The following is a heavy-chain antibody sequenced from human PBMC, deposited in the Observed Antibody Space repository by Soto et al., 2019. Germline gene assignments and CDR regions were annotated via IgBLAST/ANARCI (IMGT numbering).Heavy chain of an antibody. D-gene: IGHD2-2*01. CDR3: ARDGVLVPAAGYYDYGMDV. Sequence: SVKVSCKASGGTFSSYAISWVRQAPGQGLERMGGIIPIFGTANYAQKFQGRVTITADESTSTAYMELSSLRSEDTAVYYCARDGVLVPAAGYYDYGMDVWGQ. CDR1: GGTFSSYA. CDR2: IIPIFGTA. V-gene: IGHV1-69*13. J-gene: IGHJ6*02.